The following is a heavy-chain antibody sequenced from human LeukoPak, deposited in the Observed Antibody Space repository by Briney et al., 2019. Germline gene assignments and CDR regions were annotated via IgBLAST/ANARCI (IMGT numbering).Heavy chain of an antibody. D-gene: IGHD6-19*01. CDR3: ARVRFPGSGWPDAFDI. V-gene: IGHV4-61*02. CDR1: GGSISSGSYY. Sequence: SETLSLTCTVSGGSISSGSYYWSWIRQPAGKGLEWIGRIYTSGSTNYNPSLKSRVTISVDTSKNQFSLKLCSVTAADTAVYYCARVRFPGSGWPDAFDIWGQGTMVTVSS. J-gene: IGHJ3*02. CDR2: IYTSGST.